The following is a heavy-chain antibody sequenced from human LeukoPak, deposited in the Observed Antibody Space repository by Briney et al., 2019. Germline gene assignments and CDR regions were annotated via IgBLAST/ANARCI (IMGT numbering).Heavy chain of an antibody. J-gene: IGHJ4*02. V-gene: IGHV3-23*01. Sequence: PGGSLRLSCAASGFAFRSYAMSWVRQAPGKGLEWVSSIISSGDVTYYADSLKGRFTISRDNSKNMVYLQMDSLRGEDTAVYYCAHGAMYQLDYWGQGTLVTVSS. CDR1: GFAFRSYA. D-gene: IGHD2-2*01. CDR3: AHGAMYQLDY. CDR2: IISSGDVT.